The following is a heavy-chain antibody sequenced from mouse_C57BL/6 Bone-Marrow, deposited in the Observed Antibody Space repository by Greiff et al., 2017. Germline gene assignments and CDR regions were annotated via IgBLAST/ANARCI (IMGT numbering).Heavy chain of an antibody. CDR1: GFTFSDYY. D-gene: IGHD2-4*01. CDR3: ARRAYYDYDWYFDV. Sequence: EVNLVESGGGLVQPGGSLKLSCAASGFTFSDYYMYWVRQTPEKRLEWVAYISNGGGSTYYPDTVKGRFTISRDNAKNTLYLQMSRLKSEDTAMYYCARRAYYDYDWYFDVWGTGTTVTVSS. J-gene: IGHJ1*03. V-gene: IGHV5-12*01. CDR2: ISNGGGST.